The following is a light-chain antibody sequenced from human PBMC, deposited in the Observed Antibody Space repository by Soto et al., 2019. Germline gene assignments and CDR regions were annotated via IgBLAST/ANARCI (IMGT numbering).Light chain of an antibody. CDR3: QQTDTWPST. J-gene: IGKJ5*01. Sequence: DIQMTHSPSSVSAAVGERVTITCRASQVMSSWLAWYQQKPGKAPKLLIFAASTLQSGVPSRFSGSGSRTDFTLTITSLQPEDIGTYYCQQTDTWPSTFGQGTRLEIK. CDR2: AAS. CDR1: QVMSSW. V-gene: IGKV1D-12*01.